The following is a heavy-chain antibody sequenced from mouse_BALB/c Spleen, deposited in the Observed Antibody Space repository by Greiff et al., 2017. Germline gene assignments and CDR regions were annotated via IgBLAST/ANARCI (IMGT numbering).Heavy chain of an antibody. CDR1: GFTFSDYY. CDR3: ARGTDWYYFDY. Sequence: EVQLVESGGGLVKPGGSLKLSCAASGFTFSDYYMYWVRQTPEKRLEWVATISDGGSYTYYPDSVKGRFTISRDNAKNNLYLQMSSLKSEDTAMYYCARGTDWYYFDYWGQGTTLTVSS. V-gene: IGHV5-4*02. J-gene: IGHJ2*01. D-gene: IGHD4-1*01. CDR2: ISDGGSYT.